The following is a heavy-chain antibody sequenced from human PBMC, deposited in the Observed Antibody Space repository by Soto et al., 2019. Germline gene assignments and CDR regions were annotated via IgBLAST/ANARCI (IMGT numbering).Heavy chain of an antibody. D-gene: IGHD3-22*01. CDR1: GFSFIGST. V-gene: IGHV3-73*01. J-gene: IGHJ5*02. CDR3: TRSYENNVYDFDH. CDR2: ITSKPDNYAT. Sequence: GGSLRLSCAASGFSFIGSTLHWVRQASGKGLEWVGHITSKPDNYATVYGASVKGRFTISRDDLKNTAFLQMNSLKSEDTAVYYCTRSYENNVYDFDHWGQGTLVTVSS.